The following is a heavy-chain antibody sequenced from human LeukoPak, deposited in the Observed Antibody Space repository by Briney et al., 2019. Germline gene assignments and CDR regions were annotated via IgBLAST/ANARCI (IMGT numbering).Heavy chain of an antibody. V-gene: IGHV3-30*02. CDR2: IPYDASDK. CDR3: AKGAWAADGPMGNNFAS. CDR1: GFRFSDG. Sequence: GGSLRLSCVASGFRFSDGMHWVRQAPGKGLEWVAFIPYDASDKYYADSVKGRFTISRDNSNNTLTLHMNSLRTEDTSIYFCAKGAWAADGPMGNNFASWGQGSLVTVSS. D-gene: IGHD6-13*01. J-gene: IGHJ4*02.